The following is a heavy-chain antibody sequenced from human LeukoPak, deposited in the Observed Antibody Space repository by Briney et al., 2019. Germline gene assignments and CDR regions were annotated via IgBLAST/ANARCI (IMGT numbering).Heavy chain of an antibody. J-gene: IGHJ4*02. CDR1: GYTLTELS. V-gene: IGHV1-24*01. CDR2: FDPEDGET. Sequence: ASVKVSCKVSGYTLTELSMHWVRQAPGKGLAWMGGFDPEDGETIYAQEFQGRVTMTEDTATDTAYMELSSLRSEDTAVYYCGTGGAMVRGVIVREYYLDYWGQGTLVTVSS. D-gene: IGHD3-10*01. CDR3: GTGGAMVRGVIVREYYLDY.